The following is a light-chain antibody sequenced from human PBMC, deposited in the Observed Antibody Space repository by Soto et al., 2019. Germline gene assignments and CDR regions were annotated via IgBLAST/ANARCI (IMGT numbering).Light chain of an antibody. Sequence: QSVLTQPASVSGSPGQSITISCTGTGSDIGGFNFVSWYQQHPGKAPKLIIYDVTNRPSGVSNRFSGSKSGNTASLTISGLQADDEAAYHCGSYSGSTTLGYVFGTGTKLTVL. J-gene: IGLJ1*01. CDR2: DVT. CDR1: GSDIGGFNF. V-gene: IGLV2-14*03. CDR3: GSYSGSTTLGYV.